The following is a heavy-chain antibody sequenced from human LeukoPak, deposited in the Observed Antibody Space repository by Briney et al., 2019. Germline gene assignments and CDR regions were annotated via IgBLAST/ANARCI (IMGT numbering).Heavy chain of an antibody. V-gene: IGHV7-4-1*02. CDR3: ARAFQSLGGLSLPDY. CDR1: GYTFIGFS. CDR2: VNTNTGNP. D-gene: IGHD3-16*02. J-gene: IGHJ4*02. Sequence: ASVKVSCKASGYTFIGFSINWVRQAPGQGLEWMGWVNTNTGNPTYAQGFTGRFVFSLDTSVSTTFLQISSLKAEDIAVYFCARAFQSLGGLSLPDYWGQGTLVTVSS.